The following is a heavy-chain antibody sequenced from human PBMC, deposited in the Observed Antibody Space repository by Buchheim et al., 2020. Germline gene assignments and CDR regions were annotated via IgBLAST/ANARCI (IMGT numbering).Heavy chain of an antibody. J-gene: IGHJ4*02. D-gene: IGHD3-22*01. V-gene: IGHV1-69*06. CDR1: GDTFSYA. CDR2: INPTTGAT. CDR3: ARGGRDPPSTMRYFDY. Sequence: QVQLVQSGTEVKKPESSVKVSCNSSGDTFSYALSWGRQAPGQGVEWLGQINPTTGATKYAQKFQGSVTIAADKPTTTVYMELRGLKPDDTALYVCARGGRDPPSTMRYFDYWGQGT.